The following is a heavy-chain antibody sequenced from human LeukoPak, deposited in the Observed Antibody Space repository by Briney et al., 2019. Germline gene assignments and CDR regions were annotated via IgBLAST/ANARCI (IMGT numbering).Heavy chain of an antibody. Sequence: SETLSLTCTVSGGSISRYYRSWIRQPPGKGLEWMGYVYYSGSTNYNPSLESRVTIAVDTSNNQLSLKLSSVTAADTAVYYCASAGSGYYPFDDWGQGTLVTVSS. V-gene: IGHV4-59*12. CDR1: GGSISRYY. J-gene: IGHJ4*02. CDR3: ASAGSGYYPFDD. D-gene: IGHD3-22*01. CDR2: VYYSGST.